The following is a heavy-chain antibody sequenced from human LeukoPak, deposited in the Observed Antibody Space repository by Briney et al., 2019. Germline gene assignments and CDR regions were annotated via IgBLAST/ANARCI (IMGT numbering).Heavy chain of an antibody. Sequence: PSETLSLTCAVYGGSFSGYYWSWIRQPPGKGLEWIGSIYYSGSTYYNPSLKSRVTISVDTSKNQFSLKLSSVTAADTAVYYCASIDLWGRGTLVTVSS. CDR2: IYYSGST. CDR3: ASIDL. CDR1: GGSFSGYY. V-gene: IGHV4-34*01. J-gene: IGHJ2*01.